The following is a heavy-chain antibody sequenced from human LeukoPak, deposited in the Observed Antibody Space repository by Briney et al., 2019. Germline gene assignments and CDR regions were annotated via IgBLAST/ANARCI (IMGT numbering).Heavy chain of an antibody. V-gene: IGHV3-9*01. CDR1: GFTFDDYA. CDR2: ISWNSGTI. J-gene: IGHJ4*02. Sequence: GGSLRLSCAASGFTFDDYAMHWVRHGPGKGLEWVSGISWNSGTIDYAVSVKGRFTISRDNAKNSLYLQMNSLRAEDTALYYCTKDLAIVGATGFDYWGQGTLVTVSS. CDR3: TKDLAIVGATGFDY. D-gene: IGHD1-26*01.